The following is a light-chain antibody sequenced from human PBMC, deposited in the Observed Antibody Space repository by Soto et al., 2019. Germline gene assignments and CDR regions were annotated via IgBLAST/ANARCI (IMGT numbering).Light chain of an antibody. CDR3: QQPRSYPST. V-gene: IGKV1-9*01. J-gene: IGKJ4*01. CDR1: QGIDSN. CDR2: ETF. Sequence: IPLTQSPASLSASVGDRVTITCRASQGIDSNLAWYQQRPGKVPQLLIYETFILQSGVSSRVSGSGSGTDFTLTISRLQAEDFATYYCQQPRSYPSTFGGGTKVEL.